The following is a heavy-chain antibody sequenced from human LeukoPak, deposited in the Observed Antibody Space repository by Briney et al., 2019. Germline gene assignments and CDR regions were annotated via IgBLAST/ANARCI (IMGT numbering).Heavy chain of an antibody. J-gene: IGHJ4*02. CDR2: IYTSGST. Sequence: SETLSLTCTVSAGSISSYYWSWIRQPAGKGLEWIGRIYTSGSTNYNPSLKSRVTMSIDTSKNQFSLKLSSVTAADTAVYYCARDRGHYDSSGYLFDYWGQGTLVTVSS. CDR3: ARDRGHYDSSGYLFDY. CDR1: AGSISSYY. V-gene: IGHV4-4*07. D-gene: IGHD3-22*01.